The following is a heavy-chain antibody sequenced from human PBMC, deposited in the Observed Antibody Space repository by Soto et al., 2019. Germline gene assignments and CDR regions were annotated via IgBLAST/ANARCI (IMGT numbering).Heavy chain of an antibody. V-gene: IGHV3-21*01. J-gene: IGHJ4*02. CDR1: GFTFSSYS. D-gene: IGHD3-9*01. CDR2: ISSSSSYI. Sequence: PGGSLRLSCAASGFTFSSYSMNWVRQAPGKGLEWVSSISSSSSYIYYADSVKGRFTISRDNAKNSLYLQMNSLRAEDTAVYYCARDSLTGLWEFDYWGQGTLVTVSS. CDR3: ARDSLTGLWEFDY.